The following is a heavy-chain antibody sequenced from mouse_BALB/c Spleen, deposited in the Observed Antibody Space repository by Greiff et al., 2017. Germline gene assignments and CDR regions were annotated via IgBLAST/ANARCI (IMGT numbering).Heavy chain of an antibody. D-gene: IGHD2-4*01. V-gene: IGHV5-4*02. CDR1: GFTFSDYY. J-gene: IGHJ1*01. Sequence: EVQLVESGGGLVKPGGSLKLSCAASGFTFSDYYMYWVRQTPEKRLEWVATISDGGSYTYYPDSVKGRFTISRDNAKNNLYLQMSSLKSEDTAMYYCARRGYDYDEYFDVWGAGTTVTVSS. CDR3: ARRGYDYDEYFDV. CDR2: ISDGGSYT.